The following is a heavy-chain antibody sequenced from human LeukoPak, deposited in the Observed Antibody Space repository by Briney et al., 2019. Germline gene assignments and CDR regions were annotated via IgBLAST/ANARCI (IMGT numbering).Heavy chain of an antibody. Sequence: GGSLRLPCAASGFTFSSYALSWCGRAPGKGLEGFSAFSGSGGSTYYADSVKGRFTISRDNSKNKLYLQMNSLRAEDTAVYYCATTFGELLSPYFDHWGQGTLVTVSS. CDR2: FSGSGGST. CDR3: ATTFGELLSPYFDH. J-gene: IGHJ4*02. D-gene: IGHD3-10*02. V-gene: IGHV3-23*01. CDR1: GFTFSSYA.